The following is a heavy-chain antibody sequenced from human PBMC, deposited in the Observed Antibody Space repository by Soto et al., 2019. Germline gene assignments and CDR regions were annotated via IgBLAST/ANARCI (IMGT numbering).Heavy chain of an antibody. CDR2: IYSGGST. V-gene: IGHV3-53*01. CDR3: ARAFLGYNYYMDV. Sequence: GGSLRLSCAASGFTVSSNYMSWVRQAPGKGLEWVSVIYSGGSTYYADSVKGRFTISRDSSKNTLYLQMNSLRAEDTAVYYCARAFLGYNYYMDVWGKGTTVTVSS. J-gene: IGHJ6*03. CDR1: GFTVSSNY.